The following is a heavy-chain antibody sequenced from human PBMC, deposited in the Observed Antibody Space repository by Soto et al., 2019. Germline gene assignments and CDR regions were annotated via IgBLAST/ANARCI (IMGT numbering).Heavy chain of an antibody. J-gene: IGHJ4*02. Sequence: GGSLRLSCAASGFTFSNFGMHWVRQAPGKGLEWVASISYDGNIKYYAHSVKGRFTISRDTSKSTLYLQMNSLRAEDTAIYYCARDRGDFGVVTPIDYWGQGTLVTVSS. D-gene: IGHD3-3*01. V-gene: IGHV3-30*03. CDR2: ISYDGNIK. CDR3: ARDRGDFGVVTPIDY. CDR1: GFTFSNFG.